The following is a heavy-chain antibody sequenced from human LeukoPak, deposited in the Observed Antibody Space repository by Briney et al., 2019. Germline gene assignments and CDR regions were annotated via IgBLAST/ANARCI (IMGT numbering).Heavy chain of an antibody. CDR1: GYTFTGYY. J-gene: IGHJ4*02. D-gene: IGHD3-9*01. V-gene: IGHV1-2*02. Sequence: ASVNVSCKASGYTFTGYYMHWVRQAPPQGLEWVGWINPNSGGTNYAQKSQDRGTMTRDTSISTAYMELSRLRSDDTAVYYCGRDPSGILTGYYNDYWGQGTLVTVSS. CDR2: INPNSGGT. CDR3: GRDPSGILTGYYNDY.